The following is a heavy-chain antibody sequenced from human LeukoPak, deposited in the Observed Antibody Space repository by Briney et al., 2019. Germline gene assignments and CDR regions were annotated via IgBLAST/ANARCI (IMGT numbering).Heavy chain of an antibody. CDR1: GGTFSSYA. J-gene: IGHJ4*02. Sequence: GSSVKVSCKASGGTFSSYAISWVRQAPGQGLEWMGGIIPIFGTANYAQKFQGRVTITADESTSTAYMELSSLRSEDTAVYYCARDNRVLWFGELGGIDYWGQGTLVTVSS. V-gene: IGHV1-69*01. D-gene: IGHD3-10*01. CDR3: ARDNRVLWFGELGGIDY. CDR2: IIPIFGTA.